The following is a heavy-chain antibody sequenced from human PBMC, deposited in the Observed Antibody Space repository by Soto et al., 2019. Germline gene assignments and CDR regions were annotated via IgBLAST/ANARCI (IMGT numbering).Heavy chain of an antibody. CDR1: GGSFISYY. CDR3: ASGRSSGFLGY. D-gene: IGHD6-19*01. V-gene: IGHV4-34*01. CDR2: INHSGST. J-gene: IGHJ4*02. Sequence: QVQLQQWGAGLLRPSETLSLTCGVHGGSFISYYWTWIRQPPGKGLEWIGEINHSGSTNYNPSLKSRVTMAVDTSKNHVSLSLSSVTAEDTAVYYCASGRSSGFLGYWGQGTLVTVSS.